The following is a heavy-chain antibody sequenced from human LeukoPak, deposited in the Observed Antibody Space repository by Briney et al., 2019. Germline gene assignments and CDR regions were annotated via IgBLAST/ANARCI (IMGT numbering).Heavy chain of an antibody. V-gene: IGHV4-59*01. CDR3: ARVSDYYYCMDG. J-gene: IGHJ6*02. Sequence: SETLSLTCTVSGGSISSYYWSWIRQPPGKGLEWIGYIYYSGSTNYNPSLKSRVTISVDTSKNQFSLKLSSVTAADTAVYYCARVSDYYYCMDGWGQGTTVTVSS. CDR1: GGSISSYY. CDR2: IYYSGST.